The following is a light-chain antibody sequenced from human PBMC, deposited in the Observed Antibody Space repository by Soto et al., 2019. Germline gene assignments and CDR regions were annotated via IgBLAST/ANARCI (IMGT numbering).Light chain of an antibody. J-gene: IGKJ5*01. CDR1: QSISSTY. CDR2: GAS. CDR3: QQYDDSIT. V-gene: IGKV3-20*01. Sequence: ETVLTQSPDTLSLSPGDSATLSCRASQSISSTYLAWYQQKPGQAPRLLIYGASTRATGIPDRFSGSGSGTDFTLTISSLESEDFAVFYCQQYDDSITFGQGTRLEIE.